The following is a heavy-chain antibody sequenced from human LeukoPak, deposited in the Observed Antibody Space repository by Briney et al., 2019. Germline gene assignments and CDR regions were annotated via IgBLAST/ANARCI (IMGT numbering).Heavy chain of an antibody. CDR3: ARAYYYGSGSYYRFDP. D-gene: IGHD3-10*01. CDR2: IYPGDSDT. Sequence: GESLKISCKGSGYSFTSYWIGWVRQMPGKGLEWMGIIYPGDSDTGYSPSFQGQVTISADKSISTAYLQWSSLKASDTAMYYCARAYYYGSGSYYRFDPWGQGTLVTVSS. J-gene: IGHJ5*02. V-gene: IGHV5-51*01. CDR1: GYSFTSYW.